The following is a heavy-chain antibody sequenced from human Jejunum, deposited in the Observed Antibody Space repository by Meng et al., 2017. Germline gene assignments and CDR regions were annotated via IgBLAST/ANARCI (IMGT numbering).Heavy chain of an antibody. D-gene: IGHD2-15*01. CDR1: GFTFSSYA. CDR3: AKGVAGWYFDH. CDR2: VSGSGGDT. V-gene: IGHV3-23*01. Sequence: GESLKISCAASGFTFSSYAMSWVRQAPGKGLEWVSAVSGSGGDTYYADSVVKGRFTISRDNSKNTVYLQMNSLRAEDTAVYYWAKGVAGWYFDHWGQGTLVTVSS. J-gene: IGHJ4*02.